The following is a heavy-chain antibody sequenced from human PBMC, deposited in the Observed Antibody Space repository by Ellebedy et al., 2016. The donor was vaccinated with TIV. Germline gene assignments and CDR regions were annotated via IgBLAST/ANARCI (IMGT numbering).Heavy chain of an antibody. Sequence: ASVKVSCKASGYTFTSYAMHWVRQAPGQRLEWMGWINAGNGNTKYSQKFQGRVTITRDTSASTAYIELSSLRSEDTAVYYCARGPLIAALVYNWFDPWGQGTLVTVSS. CDR2: INAGNGNT. V-gene: IGHV1-3*01. J-gene: IGHJ5*02. D-gene: IGHD6-6*01. CDR1: GYTFTSYA. CDR3: ARGPLIAALVYNWFDP.